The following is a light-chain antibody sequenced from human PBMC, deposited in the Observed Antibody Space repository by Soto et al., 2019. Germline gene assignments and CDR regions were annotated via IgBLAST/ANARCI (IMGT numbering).Light chain of an antibody. CDR2: DVN. CDR3: ASFTRSGTVV. CDR1: SSDVGGYNY. V-gene: IGLV2-14*03. Sequence: QSALTQPASVSGSPGQSITISCAGTSSDVGGYNYVSWYQQHPGKVPRLIISDVNKRPSGVSDRFSGSKSGNTASLTISGRQAEDEADDYCASFTRSGTVVFGGGTKLTVL. J-gene: IGLJ2*01.